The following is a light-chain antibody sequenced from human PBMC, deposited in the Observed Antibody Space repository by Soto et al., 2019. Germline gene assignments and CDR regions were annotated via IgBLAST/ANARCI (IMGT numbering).Light chain of an antibody. CDR3: GPWDTRLSVVV. CDR1: GSNIGKND. V-gene: IGLV1-51*01. CDR2: DTN. Sequence: QSVLTQPPSVAAAPGQKVTISCSGSGSNIGKNDVSWYLQLPGAAPKLLIYDTNKRPSGIPDRFSGSKSGTSATLGSTGLQTGDEADYCCGPWDTRLSVVVFGGGTKLTVL. J-gene: IGLJ2*01.